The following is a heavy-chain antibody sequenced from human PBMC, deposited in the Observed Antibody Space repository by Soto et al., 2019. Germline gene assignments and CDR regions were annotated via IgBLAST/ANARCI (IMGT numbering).Heavy chain of an antibody. D-gene: IGHD2-2*01. CDR1: GYTFTSYG. J-gene: IGHJ6*02. CDR3: ARVRGDIVVVPAATPYYDYGMDV. CDR2: ISAYNGNT. Sequence: QVQLVQSGAEVKKPGASVKVSCKASGYTFTSYGISWVRQAPGQGLEWMGWISAYNGNTNYAQKLQGRVTMTTDTSTDTAYMELRSLRSDDTAVYYCARVRGDIVVVPAATPYYDYGMDVWGQGTTVTVSS. V-gene: IGHV1-18*01.